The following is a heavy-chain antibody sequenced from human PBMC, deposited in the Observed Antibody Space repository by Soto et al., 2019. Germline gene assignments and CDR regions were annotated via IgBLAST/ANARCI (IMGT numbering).Heavy chain of an antibody. CDR1: GFTFSSYG. D-gene: IGHD1-26*01. V-gene: IGHV3-30*18. Sequence: QVQLVESGGGVVQPGRSLRLSCAASGFTFSSYGMHWVRQAPGKGLEWVAVISYDGSNKYYADYVKGRFTISRDNSKNTLDLQMNSLRAEDTAVYYCAKYMGGGSYLEGYFDYWGQGTLVTVSS. J-gene: IGHJ4*02. CDR3: AKYMGGGSYLEGYFDY. CDR2: ISYDGSNK.